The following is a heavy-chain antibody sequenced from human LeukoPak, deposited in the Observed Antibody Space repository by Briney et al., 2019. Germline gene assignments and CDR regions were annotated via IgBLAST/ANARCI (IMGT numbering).Heavy chain of an antibody. D-gene: IGHD3-9*01. Sequence: ASAKVSCKASGYTFISYGISWVRQAPGQGLEWMGWMNPNSGNTGYAQKFQGRVTMTRNTSISTAYMELSSLRSEDTAVYYCASALIPIYDILTGYELDPWGQGTLVTVSS. CDR2: MNPNSGNT. CDR1: GYTFISYG. J-gene: IGHJ5*02. V-gene: IGHV1-8*01. CDR3: ASALIPIYDILTGYELDP.